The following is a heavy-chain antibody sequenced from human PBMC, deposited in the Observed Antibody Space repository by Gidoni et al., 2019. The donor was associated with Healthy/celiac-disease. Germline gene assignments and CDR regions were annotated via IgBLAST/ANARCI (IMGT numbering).Heavy chain of an antibody. CDR1: GFTFSSYS. CDR2: ISSSRSYI. J-gene: IGHJ4*02. Sequence: EVQLVESGGGLVTPGGSVSLSCAASGFTFSSYSMNWVRQAPGKGLGWVSSISSSRSYIDYADSVKGRFTISRDNAKNSLYLKMNSLRAEDTAVYYCAREGYSSSWYGHWDWGQGTLVTVSS. CDR3: AREGYSSSWYGHWD. D-gene: IGHD6-13*01. V-gene: IGHV3-21*01.